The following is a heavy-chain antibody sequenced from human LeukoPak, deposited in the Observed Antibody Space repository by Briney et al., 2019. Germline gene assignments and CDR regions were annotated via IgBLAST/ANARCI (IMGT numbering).Heavy chain of an antibody. CDR1: GFTFSSYS. CDR3: AKDAGIYPFYFDS. V-gene: IGHV3-21*04. D-gene: IGHD5/OR15-5a*01. Sequence: GGSLRLSCAASGFTFSSYSMNWVRQAPGKGLEWVSSISSSSSYIYYADSVKGRFTVSRDNSKNTLYLQMSSLRAEDTAFYHCAKDAGIYPFYFDSWGPGSLVTVSS. CDR2: ISSSSSYI. J-gene: IGHJ4*02.